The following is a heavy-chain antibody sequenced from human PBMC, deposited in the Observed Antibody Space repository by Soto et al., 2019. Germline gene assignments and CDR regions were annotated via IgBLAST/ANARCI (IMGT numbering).Heavy chain of an antibody. D-gene: IGHD5-18*01. CDR1: GFTFSSYG. V-gene: IGHV3-30*18. CDR3: AKDSVLGYSYGQNYYYYYGMDV. J-gene: IGHJ6*02. Sequence: GGSLRLSCAASGFTFSSYGMHWVRQAPGKGLEWVAVISYDGSNKYYADSVKGRFTISRDNSKNTLYLQMNSLRAEDTAVYYCAKDSVLGYSYGQNYYYYYGMDVWGQGTTVTVSS. CDR2: ISYDGSNK.